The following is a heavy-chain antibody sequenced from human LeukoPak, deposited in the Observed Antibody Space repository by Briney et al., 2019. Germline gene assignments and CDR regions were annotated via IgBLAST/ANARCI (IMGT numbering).Heavy chain of an antibody. CDR1: GGSISTSGYF. J-gene: IGHJ6*03. D-gene: IGHD1-26*01. CDR3: ARVTWESYYYYYMDV. V-gene: IGHV4-39*07. Sequence: SETLSLTCNVSGGSISTSGYFWGWIRQPPGKGLEWIGSISYSGSTYYNPSLKSRVTISVDMSKNQFSLKLNSVTAADTAVYYCARVTWESYYYYYMDVWGKGTTVTISS. CDR2: ISYSGST.